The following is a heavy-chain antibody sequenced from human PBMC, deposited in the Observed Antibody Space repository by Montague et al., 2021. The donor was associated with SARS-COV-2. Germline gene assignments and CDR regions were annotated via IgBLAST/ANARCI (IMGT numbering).Heavy chain of an antibody. V-gene: IGHV4-59*01. J-gene: IGHJ3*02. CDR3: ARGSGWMGNAFDI. CDR2: IYYSGST. Sequence: SETLSLTCTVSGGSISSYYWSWIRQPPGKGLEWIGYIYYSGSTNYDPSLKSRVTISVDTSKNQFSLKLSSVTAADTAVYYCARGSGWMGNAFDIWGQGTMVTVSS. D-gene: IGHD6-19*01. CDR1: GGSISSYY.